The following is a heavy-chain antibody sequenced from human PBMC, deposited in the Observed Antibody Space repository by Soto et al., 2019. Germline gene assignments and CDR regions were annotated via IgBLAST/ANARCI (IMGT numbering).Heavy chain of an antibody. CDR1: GFTFSSYW. J-gene: IGHJ6*02. V-gene: IGHV3-7*01. CDR3: ARDPNIVLVPAALRYYYYYYVIAV. D-gene: IGHD2-2*01. CDR2: IKQDGSEK. Sequence: GGSLRLSCAASGFTFSSYWMSWVRQAPGKGLEWVANIKQDGSEKYYVDSVKGRFTISRDNAKNSLYLQMNSLRAEDTAVYYCARDPNIVLVPAALRYYYYYYVIAVPAQGTTVTVSS.